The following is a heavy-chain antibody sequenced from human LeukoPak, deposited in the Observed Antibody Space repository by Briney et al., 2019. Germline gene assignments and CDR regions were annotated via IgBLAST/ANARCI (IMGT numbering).Heavy chain of an antibody. J-gene: IGHJ4*02. V-gene: IGHV3-23*01. CDR1: GSTFSSYA. Sequence: GGSLRLSCAASGSTFSSYAMSWVRRAPGKGLEWVSAISGSGGSTYYADSVKGRFTISRDNSKNSLYLQMNSLRAEDTAVYYCARDEIPDIVVVPAAPGDYWGQGTLVTVSS. CDR3: ARDEIPDIVVVPAAPGDY. CDR2: ISGSGGST. D-gene: IGHD2-2*01.